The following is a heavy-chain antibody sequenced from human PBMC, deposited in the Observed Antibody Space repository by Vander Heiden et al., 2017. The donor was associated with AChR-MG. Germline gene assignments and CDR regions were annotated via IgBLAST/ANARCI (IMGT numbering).Heavy chain of an antibody. D-gene: IGHD2-2*01. CDR3: ARMIVVVPAANFDY. V-gene: IGHV4-59*01. CDR1: GGSISSYY. J-gene: IGHJ4*02. Sequence: QVQLQESGPGLVKPSETLSLTCTVSGGSISSYYWSWTRQPPGKGLEWIGYIYYSGSTNYNPSLKSRVTISVDTSKNQFSLKLSSVTAADTAVYYCARMIVVVPAANFDYWGQGTLVTVSS. CDR2: IYYSGST.